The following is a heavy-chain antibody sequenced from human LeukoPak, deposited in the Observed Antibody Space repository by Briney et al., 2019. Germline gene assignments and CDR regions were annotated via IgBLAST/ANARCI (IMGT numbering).Heavy chain of an antibody. V-gene: IGHV3-21*01. D-gene: IGHD3-3*01. CDR3: ARAYPDYDFWSGYYTGYYYYYMDV. CDR2: ISSSSSYI. CDR1: GFTFSSYS. J-gene: IGHJ6*03. Sequence: PGGSLRLSCAASGFTFSSYSMNWVRQAPGKGLEWVSSISSSSSYIYYADSVKGRFTISRDNAKNSLYLQMNSLRAEDTAVYYCARAYPDYDFWSGYYTGYYYYYMDVWGKGTTVTVSS.